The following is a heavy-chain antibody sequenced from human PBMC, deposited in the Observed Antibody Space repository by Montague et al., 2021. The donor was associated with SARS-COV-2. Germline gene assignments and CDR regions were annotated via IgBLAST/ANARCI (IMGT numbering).Heavy chain of an antibody. J-gene: IGHJ4*02. CDR1: GVSVTDYY. V-gene: IGHV4-59*08. D-gene: IGHD3-16*01. CDR3: ARLPHYDGLNCPTDF. CDR2: ILHNKGT. Sequence: SETLSLTCTVSGVSVTDYYWSWIRQPPGKGLEWIGEILHNKGTNFNPSLKSRVAISVDTSKNQFSLRLTSATAADTGFYYCARLPHYDGLNCPTDFWDQGTLVTVSS.